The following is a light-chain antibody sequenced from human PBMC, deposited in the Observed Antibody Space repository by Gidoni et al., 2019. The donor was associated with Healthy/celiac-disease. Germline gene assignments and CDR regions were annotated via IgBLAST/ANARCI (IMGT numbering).Light chain of an antibody. V-gene: IGKV1D-13*01. J-gene: IGKJ4*01. CDR1: QVITNT. CDR3: QHCYDYSPT. CDR2: DVS. Sequence: GDTVTITCRASQVITNTLAWYQQKPGKAPDLLIFDVSTLQSGVPTRFSGSVSGTDFTLTLTGLQPEDFATYYCQHCYDYSPTFXGXTEVEIK.